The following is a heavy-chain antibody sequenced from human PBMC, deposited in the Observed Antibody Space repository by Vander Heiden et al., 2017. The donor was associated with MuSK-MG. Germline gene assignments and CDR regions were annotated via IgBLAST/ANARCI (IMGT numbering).Heavy chain of an antibody. V-gene: IGHV3-21*01. D-gene: IGHD3-22*01. CDR2: ISSSSSNL. CDR3: ARVLYDSSGYYYPTPFDY. Sequence: EVQLVESGGGLVKPGGSMRLSCAAAGVTFSSYSMNWGRQAPGKELEWVSSISSSSSNLYYADSVQGRFTISRDNAKISLYLQMNSLRAEDTAVYYCARVLYDSSGYYYPTPFDYWGQGTLVTVSS. J-gene: IGHJ4*02. CDR1: GVTFSSYS.